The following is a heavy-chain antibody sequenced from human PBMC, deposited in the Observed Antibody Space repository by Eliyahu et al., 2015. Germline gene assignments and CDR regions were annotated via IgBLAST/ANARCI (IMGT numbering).Heavy chain of an antibody. Sequence: QVQLQQWGAGLLKPSETLSLTCAVXGGSFXXYYWNWIRQPPGKGLEWIGEIKYSGXTNYNPSLKSRVTISVDTSKNQFSLKLSSVTAADTAVYYCARGHSAYSSSWYLAEYFQHWGQGTLVTVSS. V-gene: IGHV4-34*01. J-gene: IGHJ1*01. CDR2: IKYSGXT. CDR3: ARGHSAYSSSWYLAEYFQH. CDR1: GGSFXXYY. D-gene: IGHD6-13*01.